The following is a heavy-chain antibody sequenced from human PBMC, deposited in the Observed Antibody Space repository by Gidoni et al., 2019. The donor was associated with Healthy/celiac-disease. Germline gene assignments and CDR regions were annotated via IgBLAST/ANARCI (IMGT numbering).Heavy chain of an antibody. Sequence: EVQLVESGGGLVQPGRSLRLSCAASGFTFDDYAMHWVRQAPGKGLEWVSGISWNSGSIGYADSVKGRFTISRDNAKNSLYLQMNSLRAEDTALYYCAKDSGTYYMDVWGKGTTVTVSS. V-gene: IGHV3-9*01. D-gene: IGHD1-1*01. J-gene: IGHJ6*03. CDR3: AKDSGTYYMDV. CDR1: GFTFDDYA. CDR2: ISWNSGSI.